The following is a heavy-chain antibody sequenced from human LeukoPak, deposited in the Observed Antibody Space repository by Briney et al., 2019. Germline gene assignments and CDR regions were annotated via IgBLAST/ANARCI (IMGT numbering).Heavy chain of an antibody. CDR1: GFTFSNDA. V-gene: IGHV3-23*01. J-gene: IGHJ4*02. CDR3: AKRRD. Sequence: GGSLRLSCAAPGFTFSNDAMSWVRQAPGVGIAWISVISGGGNFTYYAAYAKGRFTISRYNSKNTLYLQVDSLRAEDTAVYYCAKRRDWGQGTLVTVSS. CDR2: ISGGGNFT.